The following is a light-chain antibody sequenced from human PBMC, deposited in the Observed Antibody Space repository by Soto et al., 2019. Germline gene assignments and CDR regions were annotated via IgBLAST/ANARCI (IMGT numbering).Light chain of an antibody. CDR1: SSDVGGYNL. CDR3: SSYTSSSTLPYV. Sequence: QSALTQPASVSGSPGQSITISCTGTSSDVGGYNLVSWYQQYPDKAPKLMIFDVNTRPSGVSNRFSGSKSGNTASLTISGLQAEDEAEYYCSSYTSSSTLPYVFGSGTKLTVL. V-gene: IGLV2-14*01. J-gene: IGLJ1*01. CDR2: DVN.